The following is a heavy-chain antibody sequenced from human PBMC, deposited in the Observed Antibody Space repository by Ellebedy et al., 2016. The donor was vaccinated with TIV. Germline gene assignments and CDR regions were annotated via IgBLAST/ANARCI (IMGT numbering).Heavy chain of an antibody. J-gene: IGHJ4*02. CDR3: ARQAWAGYSGYGIYYFDY. CDR1: GASFSSRSYY. D-gene: IGHD5-12*01. CDR2: IYYSGST. Sequence: MPSETLSLTCTVSGASFSSRSYYWGWIRQPPGKGLEWIGNIYYSGSTYYSPSLKSRFTISVDTSKNQFSLKLSSVTAADTAVYYCARQAWAGYSGYGIYYFDYWGQGILVTVSS. V-gene: IGHV4-39*01.